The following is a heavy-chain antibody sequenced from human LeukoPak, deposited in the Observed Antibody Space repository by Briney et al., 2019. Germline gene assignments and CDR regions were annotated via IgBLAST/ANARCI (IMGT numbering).Heavy chain of an antibody. D-gene: IGHD4-17*01. V-gene: IGHV3-21*01. CDR1: GFTFSAYS. CDR3: ARLHYGDYGYYDY. Sequence: GESLRLSCAASGFTFSAYSMNWVRQAPGKGLEWVSSISSGSGYINYADSVKGRFTISRDNAKNSLYLQMDSLRAEDAALYFCARLHYGDYGYYDYWGQGTLVTVSS. CDR2: ISSGSGYI. J-gene: IGHJ4*02.